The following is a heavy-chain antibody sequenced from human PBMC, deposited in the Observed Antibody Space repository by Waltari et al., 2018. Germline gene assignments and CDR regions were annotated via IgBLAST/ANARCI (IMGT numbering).Heavy chain of an antibody. Sequence: QVQLVQSGAEVKKPGSSVKVSCKASGGTFSSYAISWVRQAPGQGLEWMGGIIPIFGKANYEQKFQGKVTITADESTSTAYMELSSLRSEDTAVYYCARDWGGSYSANDAFDIWGQGTMVTVSS. D-gene: IGHD1-26*01. CDR3: ARDWGGSYSANDAFDI. V-gene: IGHV1-69*12. J-gene: IGHJ3*02. CDR2: IIPIFGKA. CDR1: GGTFSSYA.